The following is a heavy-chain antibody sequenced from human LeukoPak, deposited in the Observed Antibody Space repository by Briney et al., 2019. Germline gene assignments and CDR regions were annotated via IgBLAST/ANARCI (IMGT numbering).Heavy chain of an antibody. Sequence: PGGSLRLSCVDSGGTFIRKGRRWVRQAPGKGLEWVAVISFDGSNKYYADSVKGRFTISRDNSKNTLNLQMNRLRAVDTAVYYSAKDLTHAYSDVLTGYYRSPLDSWDFWGQGTMVTVSS. V-gene: IGHV3-30*18. CDR1: GGTFIRKG. J-gene: IGHJ3*01. CDR2: ISFDGSNK. D-gene: IGHD3-9*01. CDR3: AKDLTHAYSDVLTGYYRSPLDSWDF.